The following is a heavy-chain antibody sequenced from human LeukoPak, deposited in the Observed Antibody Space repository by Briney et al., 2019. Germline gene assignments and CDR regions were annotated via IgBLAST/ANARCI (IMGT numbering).Heavy chain of an antibody. CDR1: GFSFSSNW. CDR3: ARHVRPYSSSWYLDY. CDR2: IKRDGSQK. J-gene: IGHJ4*02. Sequence: GGSLRLSCAAPGFSFSSNWMGWVRQAPGKGLEWVAHIKRDGSQKYYLDSVKGRFTISRDNAKNSLYLQMNSLRIEDTAVYYCARHVRPYSSSWYLDYWAQGILVTVSS. V-gene: IGHV3-7*01. D-gene: IGHD6-13*01.